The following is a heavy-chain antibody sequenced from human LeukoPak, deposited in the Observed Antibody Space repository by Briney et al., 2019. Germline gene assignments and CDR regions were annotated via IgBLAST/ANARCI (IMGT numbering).Heavy chain of an antibody. Sequence: GRSLRLSCAASGFTFSSYAMHWVRQAPGKGLKWVAVISNDGRNLHYADSVKGRFTISRDNSKNTLWLQMNSLRDEDTAMYYCAKGGGQDSGYDYILDYWGQGTLVTVSS. D-gene: IGHD5-12*01. CDR1: GFTFSSYA. CDR2: ISNDGRNL. J-gene: IGHJ4*02. CDR3: AKGGGQDSGYDYILDY. V-gene: IGHV3-30*18.